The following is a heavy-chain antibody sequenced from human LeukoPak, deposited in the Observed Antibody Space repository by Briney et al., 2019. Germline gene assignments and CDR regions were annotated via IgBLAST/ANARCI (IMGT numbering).Heavy chain of an antibody. CDR2: IKSKTDGGTT. CDR1: GFTFSNAW. V-gene: IGHV3-15*01. Sequence: GGSLRLSCAASGFTFSNAWMSWVRQAPGKGLEWVGRIKSKTDGGTTDYAAPVKGRFTISRDGSKNTLYLQMNSLKTEDTAVYYCTTTADIVVVVAATPPDYWGQGTLVTVSS. CDR3: TTTADIVVVVAATPPDY. J-gene: IGHJ4*02. D-gene: IGHD2-15*01.